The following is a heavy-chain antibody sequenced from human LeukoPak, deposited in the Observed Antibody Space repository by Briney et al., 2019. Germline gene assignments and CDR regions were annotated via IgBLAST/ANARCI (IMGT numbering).Heavy chain of an antibody. Sequence: PGGALVLSCAASGFPFDDYAMHWGRAAPGKGLGGGSGISWNSGSIGYADSVKGRFTISRDNAKNSLYLQMNSLRAEDTALYYCAKDASSGSSWYYFDYWGQGTLVTVSS. CDR3: AKDASSGSSWYYFDY. D-gene: IGHD6-13*01. CDR1: GFPFDDYA. CDR2: ISWNSGSI. J-gene: IGHJ4*02. V-gene: IGHV3-9*01.